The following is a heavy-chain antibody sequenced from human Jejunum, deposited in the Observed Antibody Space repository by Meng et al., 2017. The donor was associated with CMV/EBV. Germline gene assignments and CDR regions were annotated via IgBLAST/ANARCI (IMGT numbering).Heavy chain of an antibody. J-gene: IGHJ4*02. Sequence: VASGFTFSDHWMGWVRQAPGKGLEWVADIWRDGRTTSYVESVKGRFTISRDNGKNSLYLQMNSLSVEDTAVYYCARDLGYYRFDSWGQGTLGTVSS. CDR1: GFTFSDHW. CDR3: ARDLGYYRFDS. D-gene: IGHD1-26*01. V-gene: IGHV3-7*01. CDR2: IWRDGRTT.